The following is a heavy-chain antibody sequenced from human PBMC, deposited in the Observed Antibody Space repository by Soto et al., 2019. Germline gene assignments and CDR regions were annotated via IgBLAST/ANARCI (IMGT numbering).Heavy chain of an antibody. J-gene: IGHJ3*01. Sequence: QITLKESGPTLVKPTQTLTLTCTFSGFSLSTSGVGVGWIRQPPGKALEWLALINWDDDKRYSPSLKSRLTTTKDTSKTQVVLTMTNMDPVDKATYYCAHRLPLSNWDDGFDVLGQGTMVTVSS. CDR3: AHRLPLSNWDDGFDV. CDR1: GFSLSTSGVG. V-gene: IGHV2-5*02. CDR2: INWDDDK. D-gene: IGHD1-26*01.